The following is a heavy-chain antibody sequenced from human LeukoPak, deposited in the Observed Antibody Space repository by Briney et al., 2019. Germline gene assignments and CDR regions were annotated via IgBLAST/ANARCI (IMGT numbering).Heavy chain of an antibody. CDR1: GGSISSYY. D-gene: IGHD5-12*01. CDR2: IYYSGST. Sequence: PSETLSLTCTVSGGSISSYYWSWIRQPPGKGLGWIGYIYYSGSTNYNPSLKSRVTISVDTSKNQFSLKLSSVTAADTAVYYCARGDIVATIPFDYWGQGTLVTVSS. CDR3: ARGDIVATIPFDY. J-gene: IGHJ4*02. V-gene: IGHV4-59*01.